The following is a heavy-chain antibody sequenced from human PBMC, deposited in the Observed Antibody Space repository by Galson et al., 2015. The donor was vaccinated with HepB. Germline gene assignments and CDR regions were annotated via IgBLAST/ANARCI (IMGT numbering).Heavy chain of an antibody. CDR2: ISSSGITI. D-gene: IGHD3-16*01. Sequence: SLRLSRAASGFTFNTYAMSWVRQAPGEGLEGVSAISSSGITIYYADSVKGRFTISRDNSENTLYLQMSSLRPEDTAVYHCAKWRMRGTGVITNEYFHPWGQGTLVTVSS. J-gene: IGHJ1*01. CDR1: GFTFNTYA. V-gene: IGHV3-23*05. CDR3: AKWRMRGTGVITNEYFHP.